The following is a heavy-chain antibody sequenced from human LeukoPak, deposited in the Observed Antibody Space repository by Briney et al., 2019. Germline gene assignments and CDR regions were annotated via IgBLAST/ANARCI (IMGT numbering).Heavy chain of an antibody. CDR1: DDSFSSHY. J-gene: IGHJ3*02. Sequence: QASETLSLTCAVPDDSFSSHYWTWIRQPPGKGLEWIGYISYIGSTNYNPSLKSRVTISIDTSKNQFSLKLSSVTAADTAVYYCARDLVTVTKGFDIWGQGTMVSVSS. D-gene: IGHD4-17*01. CDR2: ISYIGST. V-gene: IGHV4-59*11. CDR3: ARDLVTVTKGFDI.